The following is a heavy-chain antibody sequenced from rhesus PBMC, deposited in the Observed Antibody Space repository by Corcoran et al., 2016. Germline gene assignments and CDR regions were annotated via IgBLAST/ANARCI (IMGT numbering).Heavy chain of an antibody. D-gene: IGHD1-44*02. CDR1: GGSISSSVY. CDR3: ASRVGATRRYFEF. J-gene: IGHJ1*01. V-gene: IGHV4-165*02. Sequence: QVQLQESGPGLVKPSETLSLTCAVSGGSISSSVYWNWIRQPPGTGLEWTGYIVGSSGSTYDNPSLKSRVTISPATSKNQFSLKLSSVTAADTAVYYCASRVGATRRYFEFWGQGALVTVSS. CDR2: IVGSSGST.